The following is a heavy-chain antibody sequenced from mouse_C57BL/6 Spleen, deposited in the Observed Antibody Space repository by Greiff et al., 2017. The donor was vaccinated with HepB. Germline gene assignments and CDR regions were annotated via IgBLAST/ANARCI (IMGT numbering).Heavy chain of an antibody. CDR3: ARSRSDYEDEGFAY. Sequence: VKLQQPGTELVKPGASVKLSCKASGYTFTSYWMHWVKQRPGQGLEWIGNINPSNGGTNYNEKFKSKATLTVDKSSNTAYIQLRKLTSEDSAVYECARSRSDYEDEGFAYWGKGTLVTDSA. V-gene: IGHV1-53*01. D-gene: IGHD2-4*01. CDR2: INPSNGGT. CDR1: GYTFTSYW. J-gene: IGHJ3*01.